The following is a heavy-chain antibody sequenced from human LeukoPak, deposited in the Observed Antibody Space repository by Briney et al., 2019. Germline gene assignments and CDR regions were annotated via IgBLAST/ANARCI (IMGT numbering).Heavy chain of an antibody. V-gene: IGHV5-51*01. CDR1: GYSFTNYW. CDR3: ARHDGDYESYYYMDV. J-gene: IGHJ6*03. CDR2: IDPRDSDT. Sequence: GESLKISCKTSGYSFTNYWIGWVRQMPGKGLEWMGIIDPRDSDTRYSPSFQGQVSISVDKSISTAYLQWSSLKASDTAIHYCARHDGDYESYYYMDVWGKGTTVIVSS. D-gene: IGHD4-17*01.